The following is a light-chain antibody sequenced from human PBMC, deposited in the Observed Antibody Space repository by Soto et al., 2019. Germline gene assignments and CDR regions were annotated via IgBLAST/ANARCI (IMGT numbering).Light chain of an antibody. J-gene: IGKJ1*01. CDR1: QSVLSSSNNKNY. CDR2: WAS. CDR3: QQYYSTPWT. V-gene: IGKV4-1*01. Sequence: DILMTQSPDSLAVSLGERATINCKSSQSVLSSSNNKNYLAWYQQKPGQPPKLLIYWASTRESGVPDRFSGSGSGTDFTLTISSLQAEDVAVYYCQQYYSTPWTVGQGTKVDIK.